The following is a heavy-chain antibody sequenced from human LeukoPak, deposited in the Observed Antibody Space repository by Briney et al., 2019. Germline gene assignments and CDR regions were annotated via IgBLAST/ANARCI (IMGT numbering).Heavy chain of an antibody. D-gene: IGHD1-7*01. CDR1: GGSISSTSYY. CDR3: ARTSWNYGSDDY. V-gene: IGHV4-39*07. CDR2: IYYSGST. Sequence: PSETLSLTCTVSGGSISSTSYYWGWIRQPPGKGLEWIGSIYYSGSTYYNPSLKSRVTISVDTSKNQFSLKLSSVTAADTAVYYCARTSWNYGSDDYWGQGTLVTVSS. J-gene: IGHJ4*02.